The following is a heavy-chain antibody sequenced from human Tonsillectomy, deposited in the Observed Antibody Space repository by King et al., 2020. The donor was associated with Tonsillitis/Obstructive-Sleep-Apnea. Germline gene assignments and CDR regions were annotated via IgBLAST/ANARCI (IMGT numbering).Heavy chain of an antibody. CDR1: GYTFTTYW. CDR3: ARLRGDSSGWYTYFDY. V-gene: IGHV5-51*01. D-gene: IGHD6-19*01. Sequence: DGQLVQSGAEVKKPGESLKISCKASGYTFTTYWIGWVRQMPGKGLEWMGIINPVDSDSSYSPSFQGQVTISADKSISTAYLQWSSLKASDTAMYFCARLRGDSSGWYTYFDYWGQGTLVTVSS. J-gene: IGHJ4*02. CDR2: INPVDSDS.